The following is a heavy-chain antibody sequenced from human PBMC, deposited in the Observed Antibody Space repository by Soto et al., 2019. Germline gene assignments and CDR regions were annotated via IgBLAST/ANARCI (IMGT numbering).Heavy chain of an antibody. CDR2: IWYDGSNK. CDR3: ARDPPDFWSGYCDY. J-gene: IGHJ4*02. CDR1: GFTFSSYG. D-gene: IGHD3-3*01. V-gene: IGHV3-33*01. Sequence: SLRLSCAASGFTFSSYGMHWVRQAPGKGLEWVAVIWYDGSNKYYADSVKGRFTISRDNSKNTLYLQMNSLRAEDTAVYYCARDPPDFWSGYCDYWGQGTLVTVSS.